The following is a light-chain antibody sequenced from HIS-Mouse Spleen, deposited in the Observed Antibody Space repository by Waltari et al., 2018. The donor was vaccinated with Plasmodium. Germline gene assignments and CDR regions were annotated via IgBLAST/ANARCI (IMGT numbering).Light chain of an antibody. CDR1: SLRSYY. CDR3: NSRDSSGNHWV. Sequence: SSELTQDPAVSVALGQTVRSTCQGDSLRSYYGSWYQQNPGQAPVLVIYGKNNRPSGIPDRFSGSSSGNTASLTITGAQAEDEADYYCNSRDSSGNHWVFGGGTKLTVL. V-gene: IGLV3-19*01. J-gene: IGLJ3*02. CDR2: GKN.